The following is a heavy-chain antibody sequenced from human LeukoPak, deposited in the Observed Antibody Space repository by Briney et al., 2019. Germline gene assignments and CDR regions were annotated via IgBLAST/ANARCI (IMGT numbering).Heavy chain of an antibody. CDR3: ARGRMYYDFWSGYYTTRQSYYYYMDV. CDR2: INHSGST. Sequence: SETLSLTCAVYGGSFSGYYWSWFRQPPGKGLEWSGEINHSGSTNYNPSLKSRVTISVDTAKNQFSLKLSSVTAADTAVYYCARGRMYYDFWSGYYTTRQSYYYYMDVWGKGTTVTVSS. CDR1: GGSFSGYY. J-gene: IGHJ6*03. V-gene: IGHV4-34*01. D-gene: IGHD3-3*01.